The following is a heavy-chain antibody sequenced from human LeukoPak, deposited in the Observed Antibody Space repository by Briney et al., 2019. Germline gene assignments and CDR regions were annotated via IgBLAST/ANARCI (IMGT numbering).Heavy chain of an antibody. D-gene: IGHD3-22*01. J-gene: IGHJ4*02. CDR1: GFTFSDYN. Sequence: SGGSLRLSCAASGFTFSDYNMRWIRQAPGKGLEWVSSISRSGSTKYYADSVKGRFTISRDNAKNSLFLQMNSLRAEDTAVYYCASYYDSSGYSVPGLVYWGQGTLVTVSS. CDR3: ASYYDSSGYSVPGLVY. V-gene: IGHV3-11*01. CDR2: ISRSGSTK.